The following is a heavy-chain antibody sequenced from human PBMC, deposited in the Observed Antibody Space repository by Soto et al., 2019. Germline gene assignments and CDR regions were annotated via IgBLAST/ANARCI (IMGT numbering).Heavy chain of an antibody. V-gene: IGHV6-1*01. CDR3: ARDYGDEFTLYYYGMEV. Sequence: SQTLSLTCAXSGDSVSSNSAASNFGKQSASGGLEWLGRTYYSSKWYNDYAVSVKSRITINPDTSENQFSLQLNSVTPEDTAVYYCARDYGDEFTLYYYGMEVWGQGTTVTVSS. J-gene: IGHJ6*02. D-gene: IGHD4-17*01. CDR1: GDSVSSNSAA. CDR2: TYYSSKWYN.